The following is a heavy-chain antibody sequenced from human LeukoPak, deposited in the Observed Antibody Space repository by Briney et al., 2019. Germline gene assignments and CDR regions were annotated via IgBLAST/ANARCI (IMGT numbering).Heavy chain of an antibody. V-gene: IGHV1-2*04. CDR1: GYTFTVYY. Sequence: GASVKVSCKASGYTFTVYYMHLVRQAPGQGLELMGWINLNSGGTNYSQKFQGWVTMTRVTAISTDYMELSRMRCDDTAVYYCARVNSGYDLGYFDYWGQGTLVTVSS. J-gene: IGHJ4*02. CDR2: INLNSGGT. CDR3: ARVNSGYDLGYFDY. D-gene: IGHD5-12*01.